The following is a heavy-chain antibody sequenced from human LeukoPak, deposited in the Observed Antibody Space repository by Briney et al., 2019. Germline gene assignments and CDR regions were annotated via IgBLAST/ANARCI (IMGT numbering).Heavy chain of an antibody. V-gene: IGHV3-23*01. D-gene: IGHD1-1*01. Sequence: GGSLRLSCAASGFTFSSYWMSWVRQAPGKGLECVSAISGSGGSTYYADSVKVRFTISRDNSKNTLYLQMNRLRAEDTAVYYCAKVEGGTTPQFDPWGQGTLVTVSS. J-gene: IGHJ5*02. CDR3: AKVEGGTTPQFDP. CDR1: GFTFSSYW. CDR2: ISGSGGST.